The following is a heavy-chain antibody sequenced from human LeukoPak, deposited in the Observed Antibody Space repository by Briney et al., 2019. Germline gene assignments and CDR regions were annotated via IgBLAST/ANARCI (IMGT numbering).Heavy chain of an antibody. D-gene: IGHD1-26*01. Sequence: GGSLRLSCAVSGFTFRTYWMHWVRQVPGEGLVWVSRINEDGSITNYADSVKGRFSISRDNAENTLYLQMNSLRAEDTAVYYCGRDLGGRSGYWGQGTLVTVSS. CDR1: GFTFRTYW. CDR2: INEDGSIT. V-gene: IGHV3-74*01. J-gene: IGHJ4*02. CDR3: GRDLGGRSGY.